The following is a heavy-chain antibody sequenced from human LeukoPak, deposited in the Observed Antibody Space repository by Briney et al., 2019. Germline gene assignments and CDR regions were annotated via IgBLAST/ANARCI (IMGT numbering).Heavy chain of an antibody. D-gene: IGHD3-9*01. V-gene: IGHV4-34*01. Sequence: KPSETLSLTCAVYGGSFSGYYWGWIRQPPGKGLEWIGSMYHSGSTYYNPPLKSRVTISEDTSKNQFSLKLRSVTAADTAVYYCARVGAYYDILTGYSNYMDVWGKGTTVTISS. CDR3: ARVGAYYDILTGYSNYMDV. CDR1: GGSFSGYY. J-gene: IGHJ6*03. CDR2: MYHSGST.